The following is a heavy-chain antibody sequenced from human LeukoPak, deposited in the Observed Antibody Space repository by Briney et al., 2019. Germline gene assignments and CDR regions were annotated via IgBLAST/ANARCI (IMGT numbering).Heavy chain of an antibody. D-gene: IGHD3-9*01. V-gene: IGHV3-23*01. Sequence: PGRSLRLSCAASGFTFEAYAMSWVRRAPGKGLEWVSASSGSGGSTYYADSVKGRFTISRDNSKNTLYLQMNSLRAEDTAVYYCAKDLGGILTGPLDAFDIWGQGTMVTVSS. CDR2: SSGSGGST. CDR1: GFTFEAYA. CDR3: AKDLGGILTGPLDAFDI. J-gene: IGHJ3*02.